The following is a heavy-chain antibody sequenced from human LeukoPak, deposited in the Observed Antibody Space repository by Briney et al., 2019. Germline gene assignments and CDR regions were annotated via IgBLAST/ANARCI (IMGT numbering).Heavy chain of an antibody. J-gene: IGHJ4*02. D-gene: IGHD5-12*01. CDR2: ISGYNGDT. V-gene: IGHV1-18*01. CDR1: GYTFTSYD. CDR3: ARDGAISYDASGYPYFDY. Sequence: ASVKVSCKASGYTFTSYDINWVRQATGQGLEWMGWISGYNGDTNYAQNFQGRVTMTTDTSTSTAYMELMSLRSDDTAVYYCARDGAISYDASGYPYFDYWGQGTLVTVAS.